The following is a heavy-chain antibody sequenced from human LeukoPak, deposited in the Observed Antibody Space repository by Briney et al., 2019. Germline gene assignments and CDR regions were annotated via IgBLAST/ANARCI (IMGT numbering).Heavy chain of an antibody. CDR3: AKGPLTEVAGTTWDS. CDR1: GFTFSNYA. V-gene: IGHV3-23*01. Sequence: GGSLRLSCAASGFTFSNYAMSWVRQSPRKGLEWVSAVSGSGGSTYYADSVRGRFTVSRDNSQITLYLQMNSQGAEDTAVYFCAKGPLTEVAGTTWDSWGRGTLVTVSS. D-gene: IGHD6-19*01. J-gene: IGHJ4*02. CDR2: VSGSGGST.